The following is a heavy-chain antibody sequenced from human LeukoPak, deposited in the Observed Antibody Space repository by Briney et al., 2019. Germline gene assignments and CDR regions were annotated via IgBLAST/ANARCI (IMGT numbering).Heavy chain of an antibody. Sequence: GGSLRLSCAASGFTFSTYTMNCVRQAPGKGLEWVSTVSDSSDVHYSDSVKGRFTISRDNSKNTLYLQMNSLRADDTAVYYCAKDRSYGMDVWGQGTTVTVSS. V-gene: IGHV3-23*01. J-gene: IGHJ6*02. CDR2: VSDSSDV. CDR1: GFTFSTYT. CDR3: AKDRSYGMDV.